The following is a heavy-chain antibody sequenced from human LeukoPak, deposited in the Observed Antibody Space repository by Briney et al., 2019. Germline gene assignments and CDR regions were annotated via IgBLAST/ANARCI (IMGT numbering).Heavy chain of an antibody. V-gene: IGHV1-69*05. CDR1: GGTFSSYA. J-gene: IGHJ6*03. CDR3: ARGGQQLVYSYMDV. D-gene: IGHD6-13*01. CDR2: IIPIFGTA. Sequence: ASVKVSCKASGGTFSSYAISWVRQAPGQGLEWMGGIIPIFGTANYAQKFQGRVTITTDESTSTAYMELSSLRSEDTAVYYCARGGQQLVYSYMDVWGKGTTVTVSS.